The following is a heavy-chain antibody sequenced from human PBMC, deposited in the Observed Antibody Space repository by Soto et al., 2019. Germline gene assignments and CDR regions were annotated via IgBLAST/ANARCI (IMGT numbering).Heavy chain of an antibody. J-gene: IGHJ4*02. CDR2: IYHSGST. V-gene: IGHV4-4*02. CDR1: GGSISSSNW. Sequence: PSETLSLTCAVSGGSISSSNWWSWVRQPPGKGLEWIGEIYHSGSTNYNPSLKSRVTISVDKSKNQFSLKLSSVTAADTAVYYCARVGLELYDSSGYYHPPALPCYFDYWGQGTLVTVSS. CDR3: ARVGLELYDSSGYYHPPALPCYFDY. D-gene: IGHD3-22*01.